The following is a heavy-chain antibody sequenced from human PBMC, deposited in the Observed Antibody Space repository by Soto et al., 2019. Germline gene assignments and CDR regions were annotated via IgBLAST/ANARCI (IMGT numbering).Heavy chain of an antibody. CDR2: ISSSSSYI. CDR1: GFTFSSHS. D-gene: IGHD6-25*01. CDR3: ARLDRGSLDY. J-gene: IGHJ4*02. Sequence: EVQLVESGGGLVKPGGSLRLSCAASGFTFSSHSMNWVRQAPGKGLEWVSYISSSSSYIYYADSVKGRFTISRDNAKNLVYLQMNSLRAEDTAVYYCARLDRGSLDYWGRGTLVTVSS. V-gene: IGHV3-21*01.